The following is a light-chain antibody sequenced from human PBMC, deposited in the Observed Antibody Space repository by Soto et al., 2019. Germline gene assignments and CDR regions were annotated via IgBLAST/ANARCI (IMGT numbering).Light chain of an antibody. CDR2: DFN. V-gene: IGLV1-51*01. CDR3: GTWDTNLRARV. CDR1: TSNIGKNY. J-gene: IGLJ2*01. Sequence: QSLLTQPPSVSADPGQKVTISCSGSTSNIGKNYVGWYRQVPGTAPELVIFDFNKRPSGIPDRFSASKSGTSAALVITGLQAGDEAVYYCGTWDTNLRARVFGGGTKLTVL.